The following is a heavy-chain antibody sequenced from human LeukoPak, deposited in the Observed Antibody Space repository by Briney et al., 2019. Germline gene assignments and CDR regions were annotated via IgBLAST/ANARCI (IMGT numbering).Heavy chain of an antibody. CDR2: IYHRGST. V-gene: IGHV4-38-2*01. J-gene: IGHJ3*02. CDR1: GYSISSGYY. CDR3: ARRLVATITSAFDI. Sequence: PSETLSLTCAVSGYSISSGYYWGWSRQPPGGGLEGFCSIYHRGSTYYEASLKSRVTISIDTSKNLFSLKLSCVTAADTAVYYCARRLVATITSAFDIWGQGTMVAVSS. D-gene: IGHD5-12*01.